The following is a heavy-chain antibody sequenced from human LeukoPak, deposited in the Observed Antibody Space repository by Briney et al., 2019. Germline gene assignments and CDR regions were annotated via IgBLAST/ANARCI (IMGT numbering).Heavy chain of an antibody. D-gene: IGHD4/OR15-4a*01. CDR2: ISSGSSTI. CDR1: GFIFSTYE. Sequence: GGSLRLSCAASGFIFSTYEMIWVRQAPGKGLEWVSYISSGSSTIYYADSVKGRFTISRDNARNSLYLQMNSLRDEDTAIYYCARDLSRGADYWGQGTLVIVSS. J-gene: IGHJ4*02. V-gene: IGHV3-48*03. CDR3: ARDLSRGADY.